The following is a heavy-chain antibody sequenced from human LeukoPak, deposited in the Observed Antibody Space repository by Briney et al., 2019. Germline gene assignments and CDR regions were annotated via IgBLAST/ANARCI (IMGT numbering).Heavy chain of an antibody. CDR1: GYTFTGYY. D-gene: IGHD2/OR15-2a*01. V-gene: IGHV1-2*02. Sequence: PGASVKVSCEASGYTFTGYYMHWVRQAPGRGLEWMGWINPNSGGTNYAQKFQGRVTLTRDKSISTAYMEFSGLRSDDTAVYYCARGDVDCRDTSFFYFYYMDVWGKGTAVIVSS. CDR2: INPNSGGT. J-gene: IGHJ6*03. CDR3: ARGDVDCRDTSFFYFYYMDV.